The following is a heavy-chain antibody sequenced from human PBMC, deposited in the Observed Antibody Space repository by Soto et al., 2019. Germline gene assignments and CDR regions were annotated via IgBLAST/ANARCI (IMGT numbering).Heavy chain of an antibody. D-gene: IGHD5-18*01. V-gene: IGHV3-48*02. CDR2: ISSSSSTI. CDR3: ARDGPNNGYSYGIYYYYYGMDV. Sequence: EVQLVESGGGLVQPGGSLRLSCAASGFTFSSYSMNWVRQAPGKGLEWVSYISSSSSTIYYADSVKGRFTISRDNAKNSRYLQMNSLRDEDTAVYYCARDGPNNGYSYGIYYYYYGMDVWGQGTTVTVSS. CDR1: GFTFSSYS. J-gene: IGHJ6*02.